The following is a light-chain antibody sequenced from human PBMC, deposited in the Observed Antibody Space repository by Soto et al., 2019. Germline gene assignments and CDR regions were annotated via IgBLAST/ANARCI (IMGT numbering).Light chain of an antibody. CDR3: QQSYSTPQT. Sequence: DIQMTQSPSSLSASVGDRVTITCRASQSISSYLNWYQQKPGKAPKLLIYAASSLQSGVPSRFSGSGSGTDFTLTISSLQPEDFATYYCQQSYSTPQTFGKWTKV. J-gene: IGKJ1*01. CDR1: QSISSY. CDR2: AAS. V-gene: IGKV1-39*01.